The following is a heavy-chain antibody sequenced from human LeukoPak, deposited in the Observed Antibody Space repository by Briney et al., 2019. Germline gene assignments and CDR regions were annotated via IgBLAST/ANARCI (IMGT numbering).Heavy chain of an antibody. D-gene: IGHD3-10*01. CDR2: IYTSGST. CDR1: GGSISSYY. Sequence: SETLSLTSTVSGGSISSYYWSWIRQPAGKGLEWIGRIYTSGSTNYNPSLKSRVTMSVDASKNQFSLKLSSVTAADTAVYYCASLQNYYGSGSYYYYMDVWGKGTTVTVSS. V-gene: IGHV4-4*07. J-gene: IGHJ6*03. CDR3: ASLQNYYGSGSYYYYMDV.